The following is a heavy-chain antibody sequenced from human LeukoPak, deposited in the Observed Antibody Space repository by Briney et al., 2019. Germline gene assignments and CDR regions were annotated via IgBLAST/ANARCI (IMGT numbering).Heavy chain of an antibody. Sequence: GASVKVSCKASGYTFTGYYMHWVRQAPGQGLEWMGWINPNTGATKYAEKFQGRVTMTGDTSISTGYMELSSLRSDDTAVYFCARKYDILTGYDNWLDPWGQGTLVTVSS. CDR2: INPNTGAT. J-gene: IGHJ5*02. V-gene: IGHV1-2*02. CDR3: ARKYDILTGYDNWLDP. CDR1: GYTFTGYY. D-gene: IGHD3-9*01.